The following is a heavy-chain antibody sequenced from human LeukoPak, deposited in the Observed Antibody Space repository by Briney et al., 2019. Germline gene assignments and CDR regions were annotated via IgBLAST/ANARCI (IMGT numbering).Heavy chain of an antibody. CDR2: TLPIFGTA. CDR1: GYTFTSYG. D-gene: IGHD6-13*01. V-gene: IGHV1-69*13. Sequence: SVKVSCKASGYTFTSYGISWVRQAPGQGLEWMGGTLPIFGTANYAQKFQGRVTITADESTSTAYMELSSLTSEDTAVYYCASRQQQLYNWFDPWGQGTLVTVSS. J-gene: IGHJ5*02. CDR3: ASRQQQLYNWFDP.